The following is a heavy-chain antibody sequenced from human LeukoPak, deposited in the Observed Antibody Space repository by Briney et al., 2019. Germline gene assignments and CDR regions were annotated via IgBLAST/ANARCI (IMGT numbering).Heavy chain of an antibody. CDR1: GGSISSYY. CDR3: AYQYRGYSAYDGFDY. J-gene: IGHJ4*02. V-gene: IGHV4-4*07. Sequence: SETLSLTCTVSGGSISSYYWSWIRQPAGKGLEWIGRVYTNGNTNYNPSLKSRVTMSLDTSKNQFSLKLSSVTAADTAVYYCAYQYRGYSAYDGFDYWGQGTLVTVSS. D-gene: IGHD5-12*01. CDR2: VYTNGNT.